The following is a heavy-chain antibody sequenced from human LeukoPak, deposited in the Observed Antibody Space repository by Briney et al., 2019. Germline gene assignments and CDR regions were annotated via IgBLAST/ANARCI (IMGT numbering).Heavy chain of an antibody. CDR2: ICYSGST. D-gene: IGHD5-18*01. Sequence: PSETLSLTCTVSGGSISSYYWSWIRQPPGKGLEWIGYICYSGSTNYNPSLKSRVTISLDTSKNQFSLKLSSVTAADTAVYYCARVDTAMVTDYWGQGTLVTVSS. CDR1: GGSISSYY. J-gene: IGHJ4*02. V-gene: IGHV4-59*01. CDR3: ARVDTAMVTDY.